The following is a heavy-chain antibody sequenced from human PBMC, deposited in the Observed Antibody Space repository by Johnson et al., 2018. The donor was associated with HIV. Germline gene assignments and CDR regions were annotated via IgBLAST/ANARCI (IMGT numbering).Heavy chain of an antibody. CDR1: GFIFSDYY. Sequence: QVQLVESGGGLVKPGGSLRLSCAASGFIFSDYYMSWIRQAPGKGLERVSYISTAGDTYYPGSVKGRFTISRDTAENLLYLQMHSLRVEDTAVYYCARETNYYESSGGLGLDIWGQGTMVTVSS. J-gene: IGHJ3*02. V-gene: IGHV3-11*04. CDR2: ISTAGDT. CDR3: ARETNYYESSGGLGLDI. D-gene: IGHD3-22*01.